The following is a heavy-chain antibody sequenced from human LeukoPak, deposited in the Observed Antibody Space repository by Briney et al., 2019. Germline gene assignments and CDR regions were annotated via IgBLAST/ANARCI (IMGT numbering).Heavy chain of an antibody. J-gene: IGHJ4*02. CDR1: GGIFSSYA. Sequence: ASVKVSCKASGGIFSSYAISWVRQAPGQGLEWMGGIIPIFGTANYAQKFQGRVTITTDESTSTAYMELSSLRSEDTAVYYCARSGRRAERIAAANGYYFDYWGQGTLVTVSS. V-gene: IGHV1-69*05. D-gene: IGHD6-6*01. CDR2: IIPIFGTA. CDR3: ARSGRRAERIAAANGYYFDY.